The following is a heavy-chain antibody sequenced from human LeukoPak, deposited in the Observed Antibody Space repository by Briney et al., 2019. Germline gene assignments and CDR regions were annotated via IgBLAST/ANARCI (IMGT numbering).Heavy chain of an antibody. Sequence: SGTLSLTCAVSGGSISSSNWWSWVRQPPGKGLEWIGEIYHSGSTYYNPSLKSRVTISVDRSKNQFSLKLSSVTAADTAVYYCARDSGYDLGAPFDYWGQGTLVTVSS. D-gene: IGHD5-12*01. J-gene: IGHJ4*02. CDR2: IYHSGST. V-gene: IGHV4-4*02. CDR3: ARDSGYDLGAPFDY. CDR1: GGSISSSNW.